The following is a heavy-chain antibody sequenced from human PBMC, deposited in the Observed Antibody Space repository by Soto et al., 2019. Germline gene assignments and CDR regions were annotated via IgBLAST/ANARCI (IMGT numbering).Heavy chain of an antibody. J-gene: IGHJ5*02. Sequence: QITLKESGPALVKPTQTLTLTCTFSGFSLSTSGVGVGWIRQPPGKALEWLALIYWDGDKRYSPSLESRLANTMDTSKNQQVLIMTNRDPLDTATYYCAHRKGIYRPGSYYVDPWGQGILVTVSS. CDR1: GFSLSTSGVG. V-gene: IGHV2-5*02. CDR3: AHRKGIYRPGSYYVDP. D-gene: IGHD3-10*01. CDR2: IYWDGDK.